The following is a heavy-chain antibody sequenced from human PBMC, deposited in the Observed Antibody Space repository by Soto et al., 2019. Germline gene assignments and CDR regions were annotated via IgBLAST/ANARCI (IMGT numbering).Heavy chain of an antibody. CDR2: TYYRSKWYN. J-gene: IGHJ6*02. CDR1: GASVSSNSVT. V-gene: IGHV6-1*01. D-gene: IGHD3-9*01. Sequence: SQTLSLTCAISGASVSSNSVTWNWLRQSPSRGLEWLGRTYYRSKWYNHYGISVKSRMTINPDTSKSRFTLQLNSVTPDDTAVYYCARSGYFGPSEKSFGLDVLDQGTSVTVSS. CDR3: ARSGYFGPSEKSFGLDV.